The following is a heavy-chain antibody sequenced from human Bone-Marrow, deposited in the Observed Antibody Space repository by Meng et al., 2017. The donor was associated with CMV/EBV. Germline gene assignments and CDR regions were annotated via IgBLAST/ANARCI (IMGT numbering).Heavy chain of an antibody. J-gene: IGHJ5*02. CDR3: ERGYQRGVAGLNWFDP. CDR1: GYTFTSYG. V-gene: IGHV1-18*01. CDR2: ISAYNGNT. Sequence: ASVKVSCKASGYTFTSYGISWVRQAPGQGLEWMGWISAYNGNTNYAQKFQGRVTITTDESTSTAYMELSNLRSEDTAVYYCERGYQRGVAGLNWFDPWGQGTLVTVSS. D-gene: IGHD6-19*01.